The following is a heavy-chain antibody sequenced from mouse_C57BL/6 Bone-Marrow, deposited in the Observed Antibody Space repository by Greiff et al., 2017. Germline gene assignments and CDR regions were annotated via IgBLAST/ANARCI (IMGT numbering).Heavy chain of an antibody. CDR3: ATWGDWYFDV. J-gene: IGHJ1*03. V-gene: IGHV1-26*01. CDR2: INPNNGGT. CDR1: GYTFTDYY. D-gene: IGHD4-1*01. Sequence: VQLQQSGPELVKPGASVKISCKASGYTFTDYYMNWVKQSHGKSLEWIGDINPNNGGTSYNQKFKGKATLTVDKSSSTAYMELSSLTSEDSAVYYCATWGDWYFDVWGTGTTVTVSS.